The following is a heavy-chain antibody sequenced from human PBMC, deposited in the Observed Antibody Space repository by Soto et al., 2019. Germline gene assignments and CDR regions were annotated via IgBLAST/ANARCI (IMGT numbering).Heavy chain of an antibody. Sequence: EVRLLESGGGLVQPGGSLRLSCAASGFTFMSYDMNWVRQAPGKGLEWVSCISDAGTSTFYADSVKGRFTISRDNFENTMYLQMNSLRAEDTAVYYCAKGIYGSSWSDKGMDVWGQGTTVTVSS. D-gene: IGHD6-13*01. CDR2: ISDAGTST. V-gene: IGHV3-23*01. J-gene: IGHJ6*02. CDR3: AKGIYGSSWSDKGMDV. CDR1: GFTFMSYD.